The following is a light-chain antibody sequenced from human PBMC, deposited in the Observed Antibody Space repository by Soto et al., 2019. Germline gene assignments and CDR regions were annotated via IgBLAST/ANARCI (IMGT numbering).Light chain of an antibody. CDR1: SSDVGGYNY. J-gene: IGLJ1*01. V-gene: IGLV2-14*01. CDR2: DVS. Sequence: QSALTQPASVSGSPGQSITISCTGTSSDVGGYNYVSWYQQHPGKAHKYMIYDVSNRPSGVSNRFSGSKSANTASLTISGLQAEDEADYYCSSYTTSNTRQIVFGTGTKVTV. CDR3: SSYTTSNTRQIV.